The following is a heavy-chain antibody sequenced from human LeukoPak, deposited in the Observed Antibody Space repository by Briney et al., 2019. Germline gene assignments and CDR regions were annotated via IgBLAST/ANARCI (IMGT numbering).Heavy chain of an antibody. J-gene: IGHJ4*02. V-gene: IGHV3-23*01. CDR2: ISASGGDT. CDR3: AKDAAGPEY. D-gene: IGHD6-13*01. CDR1: GLTFSSYS. Sequence: GGSLRLSCVVSGLTFSSYSMSWVRQAPGKGLEWVSGISASGGDTWYPDSVKGRFTISRDNSKNPLYLQMNSLRAEDTAIYYCAKDAAGPEYWGQGTLVTVSS.